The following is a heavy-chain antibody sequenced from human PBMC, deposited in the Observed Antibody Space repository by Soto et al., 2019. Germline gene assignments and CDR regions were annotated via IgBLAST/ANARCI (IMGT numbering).Heavy chain of an antibody. J-gene: IGHJ3*02. CDR1: GFICSSYD. CDR2: ILVDGRT. V-gene: IGHV3-23*01. D-gene: IGHD2-8*02. CDR3: AKATATGGGAFDI. Sequence: GGSLRLSCAASGFICSSYDTSWVRQAPGKGLEWVSTILVDGRTFYVDSVKGRFTISRDNSKNTVYLQMNSLTAGDTALYYCAKATATGGGAFDICGQGTMVTVSS.